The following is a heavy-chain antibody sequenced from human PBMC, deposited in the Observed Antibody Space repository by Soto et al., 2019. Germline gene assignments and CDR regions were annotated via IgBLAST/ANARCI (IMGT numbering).Heavy chain of an antibody. Sequence: WETLSLTCTVSGDSISGYYWSWIRQPPGKGLEWIGYIYSSGYTNYNPSLKNRGTISVDTPKKQFFLNLRSVTAADTAVYYCARGGGYNFGIDYWGRGILVTVSS. J-gene: IGHJ4*02. D-gene: IGHD5-12*01. CDR3: ARGGGYNFGIDY. CDR2: IYSSGYT. CDR1: GDSISGYY. V-gene: IGHV4-59*01.